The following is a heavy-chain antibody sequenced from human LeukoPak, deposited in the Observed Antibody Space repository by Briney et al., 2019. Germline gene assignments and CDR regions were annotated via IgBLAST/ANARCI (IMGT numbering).Heavy chain of an antibody. CDR2: INPNSGGT. CDR1: GYTFTGYY. V-gene: IGHV1-2*02. Sequence: ASVKVSCKASGYTFTGYYMHWVRQAPGQGLEWMGWINPNSGGTNYAQKFQGRVTMTRDTSISTAYMELSRLRSDDTAVYYCARVSYYGSGSYDFDYWGQGTLVTVSS. J-gene: IGHJ4*02. CDR3: ARVSYYGSGSYDFDY. D-gene: IGHD3-10*01.